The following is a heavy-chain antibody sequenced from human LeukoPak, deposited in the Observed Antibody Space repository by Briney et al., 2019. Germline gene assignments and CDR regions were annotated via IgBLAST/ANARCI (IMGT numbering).Heavy chain of an antibody. CDR3: ARIMYDILTGYYKDAFDI. D-gene: IGHD3-9*01. CDR2: INHSGST. CDR1: GGSFSGYY. J-gene: IGHJ3*02. Sequence: PSETLSLTCAVYGGSFSGYYWSWIRQPPGKGLEWIGEINHSGSTNYNPSLKSRVTISVDTSKNQFSLKLSSVTAADTAVYYCARIMYDILTGYYKDAFDIWGQGTMVTVSS. V-gene: IGHV4-34*01.